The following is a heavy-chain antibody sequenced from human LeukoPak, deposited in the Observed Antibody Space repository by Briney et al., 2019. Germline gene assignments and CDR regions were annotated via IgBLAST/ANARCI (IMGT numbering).Heavy chain of an antibody. Sequence: GSLRLSCAASGFSFSSYEMNWVRQAPGKGLEWVSYISSSVSTISYADSVKGRFTISRDNAKNQLYLQMNSLRAEDTAVYYCAREWAKVSGLDYWGQGTLVTVSS. J-gene: IGHJ4*02. CDR1: GFSFSSYE. D-gene: IGHD6-19*01. CDR3: AREWAKVSGLDY. V-gene: IGHV3-48*03. CDR2: ISSSVSTI.